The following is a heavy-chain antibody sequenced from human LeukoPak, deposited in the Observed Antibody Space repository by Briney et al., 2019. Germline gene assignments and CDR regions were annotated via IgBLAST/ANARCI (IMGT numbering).Heavy chain of an antibody. CDR1: GFTFSNAY. J-gene: IGHJ4*02. CDR3: ITPLPYSAQ. CDR2: IKPKTDGETT. V-gene: IGHV3-15*07. Sequence: GGSLRLSCAASGFTFSNAYMNWVRQAPGKGLEWVGRIKPKTDGETTEYAAPVKGRFSISRDDSKNMLYLQMNSLKTEGTAVYYCITPLPYSAQGGQGTLVTVSS. D-gene: IGHD2-21*01.